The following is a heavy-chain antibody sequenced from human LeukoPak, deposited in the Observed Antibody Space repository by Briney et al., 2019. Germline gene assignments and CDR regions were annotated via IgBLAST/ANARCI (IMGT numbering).Heavy chain of an antibody. Sequence: PGGSLRLSCAASGFTFSSYWMSWVRQAPGKGLEWVANIKQDGSEKYYVDSVKGRFTISRDNAKNSLYLQMNSLRAEDTAVYYCARDQPRSGWPPLLGDGMDVWGQGTTVTVSS. CDR1: GFTFSSYW. CDR2: IKQDGSEK. CDR3: ARDQPRSGWPPLLGDGMDV. D-gene: IGHD6-19*01. V-gene: IGHV3-7*03. J-gene: IGHJ6*02.